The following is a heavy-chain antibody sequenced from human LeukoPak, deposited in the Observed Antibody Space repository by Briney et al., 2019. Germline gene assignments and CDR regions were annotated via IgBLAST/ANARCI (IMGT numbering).Heavy chain of an antibody. Sequence: SETLSLTCNVSGGSISNYYWSWIRQPAGKGLEWIGRIFSSGSTDYSPSLKSRVTMSVDTSKNQFSLNLTSVTAADAAVYFCAREPRLGEFPHDSFDIWGQGTMVTVSS. CDR2: IFSSGST. V-gene: IGHV4-4*07. CDR3: AREPRLGEFPHDSFDI. CDR1: GGSISNYY. J-gene: IGHJ3*02. D-gene: IGHD3-10*01.